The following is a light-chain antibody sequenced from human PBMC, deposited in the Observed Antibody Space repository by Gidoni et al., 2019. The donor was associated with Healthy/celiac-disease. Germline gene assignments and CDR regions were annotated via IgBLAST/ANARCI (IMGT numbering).Light chain of an antibody. Sequence: EIVMTHSPATLSASQGDRATLSCRASQSLSSHLAWYQQKPGQAPRLLIYGASTRATGIPARFSGSGSGTEFTLTISSLQSEDIAVYYCQQYNNWPPLTFGGGTKVEIK. V-gene: IGKV3-15*01. CDR1: QSLSSH. CDR3: QQYNNWPPLT. CDR2: GAS. J-gene: IGKJ4*01.